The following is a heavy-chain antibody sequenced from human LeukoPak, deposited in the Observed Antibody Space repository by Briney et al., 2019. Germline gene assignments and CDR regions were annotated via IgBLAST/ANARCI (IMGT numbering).Heavy chain of an antibody. D-gene: IGHD6-6*01. CDR3: ARVIGSSSFYPN. CDR1: GYTFTSFY. CDR2: INPSGGST. J-gene: IGHJ4*02. Sequence: ASVKVYCKASGYTFTSFYMHWVRHAPGQGLEWMGIINPSGGSTSYAQKFQGRVTMTRDTSTSTVYMELSSLRSEDTAVYYCARVIGSSSFYPNWGQGTLVTVSS. V-gene: IGHV1-46*01.